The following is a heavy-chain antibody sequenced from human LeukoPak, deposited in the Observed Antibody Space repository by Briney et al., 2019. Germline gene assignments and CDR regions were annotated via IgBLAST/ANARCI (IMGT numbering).Heavy chain of an antibody. CDR3: ARERGSSGGNTNGYFDY. Sequence: GGSLRLSCAASGFTFSNYAMSWVRQAPGKGLEWVSVISGSGGTTYSADSVKGRFTISRDNSKHTLYLQMNSLRAEDTAAYYCARERGSSGGNTNGYFDYWGQGALVTVSS. V-gene: IGHV3-23*01. J-gene: IGHJ4*02. D-gene: IGHD4-23*01. CDR2: ISGSGGTT. CDR1: GFTFSNYA.